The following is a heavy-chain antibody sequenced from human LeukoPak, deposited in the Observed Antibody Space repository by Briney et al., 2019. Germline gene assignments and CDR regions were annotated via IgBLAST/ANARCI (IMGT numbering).Heavy chain of an antibody. CDR2: ISSSSSYI. D-gene: IGHD2-15*01. CDR3: ARDRYCSGGSCPSSA. Sequence: PGGSLRLSCAASGFTFSGYSMNWVRQAPGKGLEWVSSISSSSSYIYYADSVKGRFTISRDNAKNSLYLQMNSLRAEDTAVCYCARDRYCSGGSCPSSAWGRGTLVTVSS. J-gene: IGHJ5*02. V-gene: IGHV3-21*01. CDR1: GFTFSGYS.